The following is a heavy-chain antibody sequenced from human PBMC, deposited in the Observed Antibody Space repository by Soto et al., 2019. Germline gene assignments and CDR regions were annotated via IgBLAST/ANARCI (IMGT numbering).Heavy chain of an antibody. V-gene: IGHV3-23*01. D-gene: IGHD6-19*01. CDR3: AKDGYSSGWYPTPV. Sequence: RWSLRLSCSASVFTCSSYAMTWARQAPGKGLEWVSGMSGSGGSTYYGDSVKGRFTISRDNSKNTLYLQMNSLRAEDTAVYYCAKDGYSSGWYPTPVWGQGTTVTVSS. J-gene: IGHJ6*02. CDR2: MSGSGGST. CDR1: VFTCSSYA.